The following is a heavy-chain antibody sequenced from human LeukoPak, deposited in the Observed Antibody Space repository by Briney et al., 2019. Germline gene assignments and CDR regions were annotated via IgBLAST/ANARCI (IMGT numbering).Heavy chain of an antibody. CDR3: ARLGGSSGYYLFDY. Sequence: SETLSLTCTVSGGSFSSSNYYWGWIRQPPGKGLEWIGGIYYSGSTYYNSSLKSRVTISVDTSKNQFSLKLSSVTAADTAVYYCARLGGSSGYYLFDYWGQGTLVTVSS. V-gene: IGHV4-39*01. CDR1: GGSFSSSNYY. D-gene: IGHD3-22*01. CDR2: IYYSGST. J-gene: IGHJ4*02.